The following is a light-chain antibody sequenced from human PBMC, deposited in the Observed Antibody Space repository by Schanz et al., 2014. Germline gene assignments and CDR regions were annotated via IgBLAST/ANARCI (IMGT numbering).Light chain of an antibody. CDR2: DAS. CDR3: QQYNTYSPWT. V-gene: IGKV1-5*01. J-gene: IGKJ1*01. Sequence: DIQMTQSPSTLSASVGDRVTITCRASQSFNNWLAWYQQKPGKAPKLLIYDASSLESGVPSRFSGSGSGTEFTLNSSSLQPDDFATYYCQQYNTYSPWTFGQGTKVEIK. CDR1: QSFNNW.